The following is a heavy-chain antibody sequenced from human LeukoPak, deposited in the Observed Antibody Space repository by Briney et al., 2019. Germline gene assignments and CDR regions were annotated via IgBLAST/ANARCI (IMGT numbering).Heavy chain of an antibody. V-gene: IGHV4-38-2*01. CDR2: VHHSGST. CDR3: ARVGPYYYDSSGFPYFDY. Sequence: PSETLSLTCVVSDYSIRNNYYWGWIRQPPGKGLEWIGGVHHSGSTYYNPSLNSRVTMSVDTSKNQFSLKLSSVTAADTAVYYCARVGPYYYDSSGFPYFDYWGQGILVTVSS. CDR1: DYSIRNNYY. D-gene: IGHD3-22*01. J-gene: IGHJ4*02.